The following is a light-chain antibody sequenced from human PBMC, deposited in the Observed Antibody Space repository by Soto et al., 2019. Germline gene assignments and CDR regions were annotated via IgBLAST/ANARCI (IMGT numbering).Light chain of an antibody. CDR2: EVT. CDR1: SGEVGRYNH. J-gene: IGLJ1*01. CDR3: ISYTGSSTSYG. Sequence: QSVLTQPASVSGSPGQSITISCAGTSGEVGRYNHVAWYQQHPGKAPKLMIYEVTKRPSGVSNRFSGSKSGNTASLNISGLQAEHEADYYCISYTGSSTSYGFGTGTKLTVL. V-gene: IGLV2-14*01.